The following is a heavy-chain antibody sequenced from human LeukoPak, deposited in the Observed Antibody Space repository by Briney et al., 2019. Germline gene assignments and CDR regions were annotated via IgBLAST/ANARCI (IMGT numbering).Heavy chain of an antibody. V-gene: IGHV3-21*04. CDR1: GFTFSTYN. CDR3: VKGSYYESSGHYHFDY. J-gene: IGHJ4*02. CDR2: VSSASSYI. D-gene: IGHD3-22*01. Sequence: PGGSLRLSCAASGFTFSTYNMIWVRQAPGKGLEWVSSVSSASSYIYYADSVKGRFTISRDNSKNTLYLQMDSLRAEDTAVNYRVKGSYYESSGHYHFDYWGQGTLVTVSS.